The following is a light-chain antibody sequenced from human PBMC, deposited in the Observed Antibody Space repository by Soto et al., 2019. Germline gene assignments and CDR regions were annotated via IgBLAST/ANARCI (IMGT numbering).Light chain of an antibody. CDR2: RVS. CDR3: IQGTHWPPYT. V-gene: IGKV2-30*02. Sequence: DVVMTQSPLSLPVNLGEPAAISCRSTQSLVHSDGDTYLSWFHQRPGQSPRRLIFRVSKRDFGVPPRFIGSGSGTDFTLEITSVEAEDVGAYYCIQGTHWPPYTFGQGTRLEIK. CDR1: QSLVHSDGDTY. J-gene: IGKJ2*01.